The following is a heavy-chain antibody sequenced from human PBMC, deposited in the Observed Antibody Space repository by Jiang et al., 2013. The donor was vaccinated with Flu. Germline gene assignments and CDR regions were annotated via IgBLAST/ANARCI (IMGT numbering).Heavy chain of an antibody. Sequence: GPGLVKPSGTLSLTCAVSGGSISSSNWWSWVRQPPGKGLEWIGEIYHSGSTNYNPSLKSRVTISVDKSKNQFSLKLSSVTAADTAVYYCASVEVVVAATGYFDYWGQGTLVTVSS. CDR2: IYHSGST. D-gene: IGHD2-15*01. CDR3: ASVEVVVAATGYFDY. J-gene: IGHJ4*02. V-gene: IGHV4-4*02. CDR1: GGSISSSNW.